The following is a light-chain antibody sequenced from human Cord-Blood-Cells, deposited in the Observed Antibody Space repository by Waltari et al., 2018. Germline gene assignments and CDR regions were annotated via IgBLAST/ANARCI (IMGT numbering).Light chain of an antibody. Sequence: SYELTLPPSVSVSPGQTASITCSGDNLGEKYACWYQQKPGQSPVLVIYQDSKRPSGIPERFSGSNSGNTVTLTISGTQAMDEADYYCQAWDSSTVVFGTGTKVTVL. CDR1: NLGEKY. V-gene: IGLV3-1*01. CDR2: QDS. J-gene: IGLJ1*01. CDR3: QAWDSSTVV.